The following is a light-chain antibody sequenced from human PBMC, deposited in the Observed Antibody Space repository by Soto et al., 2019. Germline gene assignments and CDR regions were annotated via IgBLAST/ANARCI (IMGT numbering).Light chain of an antibody. CDR2: DAS. Sequence: EIVLTQSPATLSLSPGERATLSCRASQSISNLAWYQQKPGQAPRLFIYDASNRATGIPARFSGSGSGTDFTLTISSLEPEDFAVYYCQPRDTFGLGTKVEIK. CDR3: QPRDT. CDR1: QSISN. J-gene: IGKJ2*01. V-gene: IGKV3-11*01.